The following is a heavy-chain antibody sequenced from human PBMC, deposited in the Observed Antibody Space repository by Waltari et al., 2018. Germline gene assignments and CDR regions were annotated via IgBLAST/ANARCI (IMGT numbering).Heavy chain of an antibody. D-gene: IGHD3-3*01. Sequence: EVQLVESGGGLVKPGGSLRLSCAASGFTFSSYSMNWVRQAPGKGLEWVSSSSSSSSYIYYADSVKGRFTISRDNAKNSLYLQMNSLRAEDTAVYYCARASYYDFWSGSYFDYWGQGTLVTVSS. CDR3: ARASYYDFWSGSYFDY. J-gene: IGHJ4*02. V-gene: IGHV3-21*01. CDR2: SSSSSSYI. CDR1: GFTFSSYS.